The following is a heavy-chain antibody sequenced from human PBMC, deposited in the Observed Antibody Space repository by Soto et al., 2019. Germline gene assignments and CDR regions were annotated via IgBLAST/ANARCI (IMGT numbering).Heavy chain of an antibody. J-gene: IGHJ6*02. D-gene: IGHD1-26*01. CDR1: GFTFSSYA. CDR3: ATGATGYYYYGMDV. V-gene: IGHV3-23*01. Sequence: EVQLLESGGGLVQPGGSLRLSCAASGFTFSSYAMSWVRQAPGKGLEWVSAISGSGGSTYYADSVKGRFTISRDNSKDTLYLQMNSLRAEDTAVYYCATGATGYYYYGMDVWGQGPTVTVSS. CDR2: ISGSGGST.